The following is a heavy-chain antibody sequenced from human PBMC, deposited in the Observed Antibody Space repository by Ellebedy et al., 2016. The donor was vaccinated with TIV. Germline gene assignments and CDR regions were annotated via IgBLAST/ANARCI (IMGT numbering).Heavy chain of an antibody. D-gene: IGHD5-24*01. CDR3: ARAYKGSPHDY. Sequence: AASVKVSCKDSGYTFTSYAMHWVRQAPGQRLEWMGWINAGNGNTKYSQKFQGRVTITRDTSASTADMELSSLISEDTAVYYWARAYKGSPHDYWGQGTLVTVSS. J-gene: IGHJ4*02. CDR2: INAGNGNT. CDR1: GYTFTSYA. V-gene: IGHV1-3*01.